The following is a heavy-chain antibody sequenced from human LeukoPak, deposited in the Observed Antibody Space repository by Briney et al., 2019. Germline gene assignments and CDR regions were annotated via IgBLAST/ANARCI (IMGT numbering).Heavy chain of an antibody. CDR3: ARYQTPIAAAGSRYAFDI. D-gene: IGHD6-13*01. CDR1: GDSIRNFY. J-gene: IGHJ3*02. Sequence: KPSETLSLTCTLSGDSIRNFYWSWIRQPPGKGLEWIGYIYYSGSTNYNPSLKSRVTISVDTSKNQFSLKLRSVTAADTAVYYCARYQTPIAAAGSRYAFDIWGQGTMVTVSS. V-gene: IGHV4-59*01. CDR2: IYYSGST.